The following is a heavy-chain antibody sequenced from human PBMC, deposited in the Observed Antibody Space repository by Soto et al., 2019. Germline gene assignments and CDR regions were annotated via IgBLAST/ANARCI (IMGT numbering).Heavy chain of an antibody. Sequence: ASVKVSCKASGYTFTSYAMHWVRQAPGQGLEWMGMINPSGGSTNYAQKFQGRVTMTRDTSTSTVYMELSSLRSEDTAVYYCARDLRYFDWPLQIYGYLRFDYWGQGTLVTVSS. J-gene: IGHJ4*02. V-gene: IGHV1-46*01. CDR1: GYTFTSYA. D-gene: IGHD3-9*01. CDR2: INPSGGST. CDR3: ARDLRYFDWPLQIYGYLRFDY.